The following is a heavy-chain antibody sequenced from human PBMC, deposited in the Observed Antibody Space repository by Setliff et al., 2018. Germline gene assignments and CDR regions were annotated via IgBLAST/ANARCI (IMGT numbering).Heavy chain of an antibody. CDR2: IYTSGST. Sequence: SETLSLTCTVSGGSISSGSYYWSWIRQPAGKGLEWIGRIYTSGSTNYNPSLKSRVAISVDTSKNQFSLKLSSVTAADTAVYCCARVARVVLSRNAFDIWGQGTMVTVSS. J-gene: IGHJ3*02. CDR3: ARVARVVLSRNAFDI. V-gene: IGHV4-61*02. D-gene: IGHD2-2*01. CDR1: GGSISSGSYY.